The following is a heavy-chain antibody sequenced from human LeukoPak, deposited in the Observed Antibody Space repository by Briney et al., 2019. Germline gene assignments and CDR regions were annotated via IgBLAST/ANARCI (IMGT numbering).Heavy chain of an antibody. V-gene: IGHV3-15*01. Sequence: PGGSLRLSCAGSGFTFVDALMNWVRQAPGKGLEWVGRIKSKSDGGTTDYAAPVKGRFTISRDDSKKTLFLQMNSLKTEDTGMYYCTTDPFLPTDYWGQGTLVTVSS. J-gene: IGHJ4*02. CDR3: TTDPFLPTDY. CDR2: IKSKSDGGTT. CDR1: GFTFVDAL.